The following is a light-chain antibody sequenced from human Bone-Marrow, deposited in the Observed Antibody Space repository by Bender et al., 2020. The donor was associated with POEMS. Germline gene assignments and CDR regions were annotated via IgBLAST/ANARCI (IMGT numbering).Light chain of an antibody. J-gene: IGLJ2*01. CDR1: KLENKY. Sequence: SYELTQPPSVSVSPGQTASISCSGDKLENKYGCWYQQKPGQSPVVVIYQDNKRPSGIPERFSGSNSGNTATLTISRVEVGDEADYYCQVWESTTDHFVFFGGGTRLSVL. CDR2: QDN. CDR3: QVWESTTDHFVF. V-gene: IGLV3-1*01.